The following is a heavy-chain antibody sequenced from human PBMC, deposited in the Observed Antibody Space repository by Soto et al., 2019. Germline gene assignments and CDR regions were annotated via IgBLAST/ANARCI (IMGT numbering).Heavy chain of an antibody. CDR2: INPDGPTT. CDR1: GFTFSSYW. Sequence: DVQLVESGGGLAPPGGSLRLSCAASGFTFSSYWMHWVRQAPGKGLVWVSHINPDGPTTSYADSVKGRFTISRDNAENTLYLQMNSLRAEDTAVYYCTRGPQYSKYNYPMDVWGQGTTVTVSS. V-gene: IGHV3-74*01. J-gene: IGHJ6*02. CDR3: TRGPQYSKYNYPMDV. D-gene: IGHD2-21*01.